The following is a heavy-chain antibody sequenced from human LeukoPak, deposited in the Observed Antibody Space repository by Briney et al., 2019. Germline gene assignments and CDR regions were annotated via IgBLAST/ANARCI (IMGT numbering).Heavy chain of an antibody. CDR1: GGTFSSYA. CDR2: IIPIFVTA. V-gene: IGHV1-69*05. CDR3: AREGTRYYTSSSGHNDY. Sequence: EASVKVSCKASGGTFSSYAISWVRQAPGQGLEWMGRIIPIFVTANYAQKFQGRVTITTDESTSTAYMDLSSLRTEDTAEYYCAREGTRYYTSSSGHNDYWGQGPRVTVS. J-gene: IGHJ4*02. D-gene: IGHD6-13*01.